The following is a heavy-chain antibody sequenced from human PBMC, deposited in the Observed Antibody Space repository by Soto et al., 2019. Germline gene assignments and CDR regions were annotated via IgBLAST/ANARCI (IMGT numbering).Heavy chain of an antibody. CDR1: GGAINSYY. D-gene: IGHD5-18*01. V-gene: IGHV4-4*07. J-gene: IGHJ6*02. Sequence: SETLSLTCTVSGGAINSYYWTWIRQPAGKGLEWIGRIYSSGSTKYNPSLQSRVTMSLDTSKNQFSLRLTSVTAADTAVYYCARALIQLWPHYYYGMDVWGQGTTVTVSS. CDR3: ARALIQLWPHYYYGMDV. CDR2: IYSSGST.